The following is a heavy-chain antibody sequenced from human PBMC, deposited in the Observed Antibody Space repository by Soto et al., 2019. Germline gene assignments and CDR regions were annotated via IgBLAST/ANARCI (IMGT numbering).Heavy chain of an antibody. CDR1: GYSFTGYW. J-gene: IGHJ6*02. CDR3: ARRGYYDILTGYPMDV. Sequence: GESLKISCNGSGYSFTGYWICWVRQMPWKGLEWMGIIYPGDSDTRYSPSFQGQVTISADKSISTAYLQWSSLKASDTAMYYCARRGYYDILTGYPMDVWGQGTTVTVSS. D-gene: IGHD3-9*01. V-gene: IGHV5-51*01. CDR2: IYPGDSDT.